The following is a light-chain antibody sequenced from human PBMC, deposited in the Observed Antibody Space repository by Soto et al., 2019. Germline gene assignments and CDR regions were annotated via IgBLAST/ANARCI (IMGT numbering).Light chain of an antibody. CDR2: AAS. Sequence: DNQMTQSPSSLSAPVGDRVTITCRASQSISIYLNWYQHKPGKAPKLLIYAASTLQSGVPSRFSGSGSGTDFTLIISSLQPEDFATYYCQQSYSMSPTFGQGTKVDIK. V-gene: IGKV1-39*01. CDR1: QSISIY. CDR3: QQSYSMSPT. J-gene: IGKJ1*01.